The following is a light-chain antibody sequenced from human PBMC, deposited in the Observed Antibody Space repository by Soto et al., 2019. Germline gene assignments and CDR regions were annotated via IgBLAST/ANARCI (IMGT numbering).Light chain of an antibody. J-gene: IGKJ5*01. Sequence: EIVLTQSPGILPLSAGESASLSCGASQSISSSFLAWYQQKPGQAPRLLIYGASSRATGIPDRFSGTGSEPDFTLTISRLEPEDSAVYYCQQYDNSPITFGQGTRLEI. CDR1: QSISSSF. V-gene: IGKV3-20*01. CDR2: GAS. CDR3: QQYDNSPIT.